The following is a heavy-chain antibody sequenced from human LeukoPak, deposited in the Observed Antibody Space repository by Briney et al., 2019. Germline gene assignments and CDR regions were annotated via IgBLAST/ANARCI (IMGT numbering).Heavy chain of an antibody. V-gene: IGHV1-69*04. D-gene: IGHD1-26*01. CDR3: ARSGAYSGSYYYFDY. CDR2: IIPILGIA. CDR1: GGTFSSYA. J-gene: IGHJ4*02. Sequence: ASVKVSCKASGGTFSSYAISWVRQAPGQGLEWMGRIIPILGIANYAQKLQGRVTMTTDTSTSTAYMELRSLRSDDTAVYYCARSGAYSGSYYYFDYWGQGTLVTVSS.